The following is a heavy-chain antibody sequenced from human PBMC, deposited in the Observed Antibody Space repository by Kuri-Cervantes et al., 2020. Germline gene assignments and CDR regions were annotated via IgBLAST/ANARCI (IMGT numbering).Heavy chain of an antibody. CDR1: GGSFSGYS. Sequence: SETLSLTCAVSGGSFSGYSCSWIRQPPGKGLERIGEIHNSGSTNYNPSLTSRLTISLDTSKDQFSLKVSSVTAADTAVYYCARQNQLVINAFEKWGQGTMVTVSS. J-gene: IGHJ3*02. V-gene: IGHV4-34*01. CDR3: ARQNQLVINAFEK. D-gene: IGHD1-1*01. CDR2: IHNSGST.